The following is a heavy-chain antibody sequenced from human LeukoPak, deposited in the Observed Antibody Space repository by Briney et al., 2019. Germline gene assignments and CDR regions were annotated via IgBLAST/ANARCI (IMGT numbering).Heavy chain of an antibody. V-gene: IGHV3-30*04. CDR1: GFTFSSFP. Sequence: GGSLRLSCAVSGFTFSSFPFHWVRQAPGKGLEWVAAISTDGSYKYHGDSVKGRFTISRDNSKNTLYLQMNSLRAEDTAVYYCAKDGYYGSGSQFDYWGQGTLVTVSS. J-gene: IGHJ4*02. CDR3: AKDGYYGSGSQFDY. CDR2: ISTDGSYK. D-gene: IGHD3-10*01.